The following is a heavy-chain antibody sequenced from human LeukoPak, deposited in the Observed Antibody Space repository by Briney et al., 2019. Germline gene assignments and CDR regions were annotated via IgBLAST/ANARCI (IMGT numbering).Heavy chain of an antibody. CDR1: GYTFTSYG. D-gene: IGHD3-22*01. CDR2: ISAYNGNT. CDR3: ARDRGYYYDSSGYYYFDY. V-gene: IGHV1-18*01. Sequence: ASVKVSCKASGYTFTSYGISWVRQAPGQGLEWMGWISAYNGNTNYAQKLQGRVTMTTDTSTNTAYMELRSLRSDDTAVYYCARDRGYYYDSSGYYYFDYWGQGTLVTVSS. J-gene: IGHJ4*02.